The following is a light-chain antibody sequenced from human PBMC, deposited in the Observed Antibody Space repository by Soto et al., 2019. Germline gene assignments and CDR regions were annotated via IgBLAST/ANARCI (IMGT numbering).Light chain of an antibody. CDR3: QQYNNFWT. CDR2: GAS. Sequence: EIVMTQSPATLSVSPGETATPSCWASQSVSSNLAWYQQKPGQAPRLLIYGASTRATDIPARFSGSGSGTEFTLTISSLQSEDFAVYYCQQYNNFWTFGQGTKVEIK. CDR1: QSVSSN. V-gene: IGKV3-15*01. J-gene: IGKJ1*01.